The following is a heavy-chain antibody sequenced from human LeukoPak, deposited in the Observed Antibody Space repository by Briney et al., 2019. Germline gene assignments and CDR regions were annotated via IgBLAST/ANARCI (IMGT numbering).Heavy chain of an antibody. D-gene: IGHD2-2*01. Sequence: ASVKVSCKASGYNFGIFGISWVRQAPGQGLKWMGWISANNGNTNYAQNLQGRVTMTIDTSTSTAYMELRSLRSDDTAVYYCARVGVVVPAAWFDPWGQGTLVTVSS. CDR2: ISANNGNT. CDR3: ARVGVVVPAAWFDP. CDR1: GYNFGIFG. J-gene: IGHJ5*02. V-gene: IGHV1-18*01.